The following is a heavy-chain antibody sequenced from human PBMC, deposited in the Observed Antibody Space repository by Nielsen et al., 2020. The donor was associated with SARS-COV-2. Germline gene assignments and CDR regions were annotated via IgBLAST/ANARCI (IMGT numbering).Heavy chain of an antibody. J-gene: IGHJ5*02. CDR3: ARGAAWFDP. CDR2: TSYDGNT. D-gene: IGHD2-15*01. CDR1: GDSITIVGSP. Sequence: SDTLSLTCTVSGDSITIVGSPWSWIRHHPSRGLEWLGFTSYDGNTYSNPSLESRLIISVDTSENQFSLRLNSVTAADTAIYFCARGAAWFDPWGQGTRVTVSS. V-gene: IGHV4-31*03.